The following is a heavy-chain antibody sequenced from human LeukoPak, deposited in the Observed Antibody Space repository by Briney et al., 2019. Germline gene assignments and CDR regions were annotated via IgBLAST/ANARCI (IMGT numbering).Heavy chain of an antibody. CDR1: GGSISSYY. D-gene: IGHD6-19*01. CDR2: IHYSGST. CDR3: AGQRYSSGWHDY. Sequence: SETLSLTCTVSGGSISSYYWSWIRQPPGKGLEWIGYIHYSGSTNYNPSLKSRVIVSVDTSKNQFSLKLSSVTAADTAFYCAGQRYSSGWHDYWGQGTLVTVSS. V-gene: IGHV4-59*08. J-gene: IGHJ4*02.